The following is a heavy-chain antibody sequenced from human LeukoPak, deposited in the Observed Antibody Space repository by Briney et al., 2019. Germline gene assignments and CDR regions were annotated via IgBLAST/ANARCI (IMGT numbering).Heavy chain of an antibody. J-gene: IGHJ4*02. CDR3: AKGVRWLQLPYFDY. CDR2: ISGSGGST. CDR1: GFTFSSYA. V-gene: IGHV3-23*01. Sequence: GGSLRLSCAASGFTFSSYAMSWVRQAPGKGLEWVSAISGSGGSTYYADSVKGRFTISRDNSKNTLHLQMNSLRAEDTAVYYCAKGVRWLQLPYFDYWGQGTLVTVSS. D-gene: IGHD5-12*01.